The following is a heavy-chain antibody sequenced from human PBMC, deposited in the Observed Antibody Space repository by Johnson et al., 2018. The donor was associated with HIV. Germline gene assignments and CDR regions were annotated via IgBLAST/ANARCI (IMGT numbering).Heavy chain of an antibody. CDR3: AKDMSVGASPVAFDI. V-gene: IGHV3-74*01. CDR2: INSDGSST. D-gene: IGHD1-26*01. Sequence: VQLVESGGGLVQPGGSLRLSCAASGFTFSSYWMHWVRQAPGKGLVWVSRINSDGSSTSYADSVKGGFTISRDNAKNSLYLQMNSLRAEDTALYYCAKDMSVGASPVAFDIWGQGTMVTVSS. CDR1: GFTFSSYW. J-gene: IGHJ3*02.